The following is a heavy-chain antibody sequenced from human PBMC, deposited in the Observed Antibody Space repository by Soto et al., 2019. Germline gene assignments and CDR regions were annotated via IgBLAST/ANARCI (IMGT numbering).Heavy chain of an antibody. CDR3: ARYHDFWSGYYDY. Sequence: QVQLQESGPGLVKPSETLSLTCTVSGGSISSYYWSWIRQPPGKGLEWIGYIYYSESTNYNPSLKSRVTISVDTYKNQFALKLSSVTDADTAVYYCARYHDFWSGYYDYWGQGTLVTVSS. J-gene: IGHJ4*02. V-gene: IGHV4-59*01. CDR2: IYYSEST. CDR1: GGSISSYY. D-gene: IGHD3-3*01.